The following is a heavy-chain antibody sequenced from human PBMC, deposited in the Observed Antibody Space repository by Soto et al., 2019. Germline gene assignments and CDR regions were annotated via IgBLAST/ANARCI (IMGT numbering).Heavy chain of an antibody. CDR2: INHSGST. V-gene: IGHV4-34*01. CDR3: ARAHRSYYYYYGMDV. CDR1: GGSFSGYY. Sequence: QVQLQQWGAGLLKPSSTLSLTCAVYGGSFSGYYWRWIRPPPGKGLEWIGEINHSGSTNYNPSLTSRVTVSVDTSKNQFSLKLSSVTAADTAVFYCARAHRSYYYYYGMDVWGQGTTVTVSS. J-gene: IGHJ6*02.